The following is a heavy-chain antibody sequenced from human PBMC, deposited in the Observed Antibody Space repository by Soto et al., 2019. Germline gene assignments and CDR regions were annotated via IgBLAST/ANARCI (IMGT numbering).Heavy chain of an antibody. D-gene: IGHD3-10*02. CDR3: GSGVRGSCGFDF. CDR1: GFTFADYW. CDR2: INGDGSRT. V-gene: IGHV3-74*01. J-gene: IGHJ4*02. Sequence: EVQLVESGGGLVQPGGSLRLSCAASGFTFADYWIHWVRLVPGKGLVWVSRINGDGSRTNWGVFVKGQCTISRDNAKHTVNLQLHSLSAYDTAVLCCGSGVRGSCGFDFWGQGTLVTVSS.